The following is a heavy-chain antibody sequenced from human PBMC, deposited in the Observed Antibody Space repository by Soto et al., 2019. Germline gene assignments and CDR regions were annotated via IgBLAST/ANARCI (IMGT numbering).Heavy chain of an antibody. CDR3: AKDVRRFRDTATYYFDY. D-gene: IGHD5-18*01. CDR2: ISGSGGST. Sequence: EVQLLESGGGLVQPGGSLRLSCAASGFTFSSYAMSWVRQAPGKGLEWVSAISGSGGSTYYADSVKGRFTISRDNSKNTLYLQMNSLRAEDTAVYYCAKDVRRFRDTATYYFDYWGQGTLVTVSS. CDR1: GFTFSSYA. V-gene: IGHV3-23*01. J-gene: IGHJ4*02.